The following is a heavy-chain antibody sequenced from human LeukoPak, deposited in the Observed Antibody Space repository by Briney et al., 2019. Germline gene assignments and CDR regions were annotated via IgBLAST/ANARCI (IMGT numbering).Heavy chain of an antibody. D-gene: IGHD1-7*01. CDR1: GYTFTGYY. CDR3: AAAKLELRGYIDY. CDR2: INPNSGGT. V-gene: IGHV1-2*06. J-gene: IGHJ4*02. Sequence: RASVKVPCKASGYTFTGYYMHWVRQAPGQGLEWMGRINPNSGGTNYAQKFQGRVTMTRDTSISTAYMELSRLRSDDTAVYYCAAAKLELRGYIDYWGQGTLVTVSS.